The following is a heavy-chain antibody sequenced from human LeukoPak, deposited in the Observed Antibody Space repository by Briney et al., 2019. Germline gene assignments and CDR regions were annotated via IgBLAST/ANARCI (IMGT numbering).Heavy chain of an antibody. CDR2: ISYDGSNK. D-gene: IGHD3-10*01. V-gene: IGHV3-30-3*01. J-gene: IGHJ3*02. CDR1: GLTFSSYA. Sequence: GGSLRLSCAASGLTFSSYAMHWVRQAPGKGLEWVAVISYDGSNKYYADSVKGRLTISRDNSKNTLYLQMNSLRAEDTAVYYCAKDGRGDDAFDIWGQGTMVTVSS. CDR3: AKDGRGDDAFDI.